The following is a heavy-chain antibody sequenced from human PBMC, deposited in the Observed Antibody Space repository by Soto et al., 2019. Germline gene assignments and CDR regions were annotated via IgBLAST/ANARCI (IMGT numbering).Heavy chain of an antibody. J-gene: IGHJ2*01. CDR3: ARIDCGGNCYSRSWYFDI. CDR1: GFTFTSYY. V-gene: IGHV1-46*01. CDR2: INPAPGST. D-gene: IGHD2-21*02. Sequence: QVQLVQSGAEVKKSGAAVRISCKTSGFTFTSYYLHWVRQAPGQGLEWMGLINPAPGSTNHAEKFQGRVTMTRDMSSNTVYMQLGRLTSEDTGVYYCARIDCGGNCYSRSWYFDIWGRGTLVTVSS.